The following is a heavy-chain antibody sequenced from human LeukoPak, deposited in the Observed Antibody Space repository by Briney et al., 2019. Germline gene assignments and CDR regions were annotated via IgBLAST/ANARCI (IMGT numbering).Heavy chain of an antibody. J-gene: IGHJ4*02. CDR2: INPSGGST. V-gene: IGHV1-46*01. CDR3: AREGYSYGTAFDY. CDR1: GYTFTSYY. Sequence: GASVKVSCKASGYTFTSYYMHWVRQAPGQGLEWMGIINPSGGSTSYAQKFQGRVTMTRDMSTSTVYMELSSLRSDDTAVYYCAREGYSYGTAFDYWGQGTLVTVSS. D-gene: IGHD5-18*01.